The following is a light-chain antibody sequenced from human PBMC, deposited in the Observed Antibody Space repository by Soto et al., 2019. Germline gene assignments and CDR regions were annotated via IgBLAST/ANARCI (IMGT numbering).Light chain of an antibody. J-gene: IGKJ1*01. CDR3: QQYNTWPT. CDR2: GAS. Sequence: EIVMTQSPSTLSVSPGERATLSCRASQSVNSNLAWYQQKPGQAPRLLIYGASTMATGVPARFSGSGSGTEFILTVSSLPSEDFAVYFCQQYNTWPTFGQGTKLEIK. V-gene: IGKV3-15*01. CDR1: QSVNSN.